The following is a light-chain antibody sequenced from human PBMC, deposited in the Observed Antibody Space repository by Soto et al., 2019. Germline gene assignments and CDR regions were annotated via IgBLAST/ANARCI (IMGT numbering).Light chain of an antibody. V-gene: IGLV2-8*01. CDR2: EVN. Sequence: QSALTQPPSASGCLGQSVTISCSGASSDIGGYNYVAWYQQHPGKAPKLIIYEVNKRPSGVPDRFSGSKSGNTASLTVSGLQPEDEADYSCSSYAGGNDLLFGGGTKLTVL. CDR3: SSYAGGNDLL. J-gene: IGLJ2*01. CDR1: SSDIGGYNY.